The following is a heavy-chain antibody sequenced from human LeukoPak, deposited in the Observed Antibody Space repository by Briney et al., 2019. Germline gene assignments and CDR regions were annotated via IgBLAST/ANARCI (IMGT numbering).Heavy chain of an antibody. CDR3: SEGASDAFDI. Sequence: SETLSLTCTVSGGSIGSSSYYWGWIRQPPGKGLEWIGSIYYSGSTYYNPSLKSRVTISVDTSKNQFSLKLSSVTAADTAVYYCSEGASDAFDIWGQGTMVTVSS. J-gene: IGHJ3*02. CDR1: GGSIGSSSYY. V-gene: IGHV4-39*01. CDR2: IYYSGST.